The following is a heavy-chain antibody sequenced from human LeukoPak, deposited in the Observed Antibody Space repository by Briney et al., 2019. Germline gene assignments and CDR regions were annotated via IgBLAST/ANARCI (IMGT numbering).Heavy chain of an antibody. J-gene: IGHJ4*02. D-gene: IGHD3-22*01. V-gene: IGHV4-34*01. CDR3: ERGLGYYDISVGV. CDR1: GGPLSGYY. CDR2: INHGGST. Sequence: PAETLYLTCAAYGGPLSGYYWSWIRQPPGKGLEWIGEINHGGSTNYNPSLKSGVTISADTSTNKYSIRLSTVTAAATAVFYFERGLGYYDISVGVWGQGTLVTVSS.